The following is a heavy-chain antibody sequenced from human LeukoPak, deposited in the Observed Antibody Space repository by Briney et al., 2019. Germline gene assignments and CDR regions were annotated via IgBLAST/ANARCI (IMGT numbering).Heavy chain of an antibody. Sequence: ASVKVSCKASGYTFTGYYMHWVRQAPGQGFEWMGWINPNSGGINYAQKFQGRVTMTRDTSISTAYMELSRLRSDDTAVYYCATDPVLRFLEWLPHNWFDPWGQGTLVTVSS. CDR1: GYTFTGYY. V-gene: IGHV1-2*02. CDR3: ATDPVLRFLEWLPHNWFDP. J-gene: IGHJ5*02. CDR2: INPNSGGI. D-gene: IGHD3-3*01.